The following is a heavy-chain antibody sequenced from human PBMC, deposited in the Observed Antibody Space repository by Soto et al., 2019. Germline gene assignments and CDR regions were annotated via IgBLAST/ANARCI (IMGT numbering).Heavy chain of an antibody. J-gene: IGHJ4*02. CDR1: GYTFTTSG. V-gene: IGHV1-18*01. Sequence: DSVKVSCKASGYTFTTSGISWLRQAPGQGFEWMGWISPHNGKTNYARNLQGRVIMTTDTSTSTAYMELRSLRTDDTALYYCARDKVQLATNFDHWGQGTLVTVSS. D-gene: IGHD5-12*01. CDR2: ISPHNGKT. CDR3: ARDKVQLATNFDH.